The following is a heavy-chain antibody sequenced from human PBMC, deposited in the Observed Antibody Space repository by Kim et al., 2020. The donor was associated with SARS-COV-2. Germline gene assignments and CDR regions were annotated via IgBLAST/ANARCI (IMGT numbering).Heavy chain of an antibody. CDR3: AKDLFPPRYGDYGFDY. V-gene: IGHV3-9*01. J-gene: IGHJ4*02. CDR1: GFTFGDYA. CDR2: ISWNSGSI. D-gene: IGHD4-17*01. Sequence: GGSLRLSCAASGFTFGDYAMHWVRQAPGKGLEWVSGISWNSGSIGYADSVKGRFTISRDNAKNSLYLQMNSLRAEDTALYYCAKDLFPPRYGDYGFDYWGQGTLVTVSS.